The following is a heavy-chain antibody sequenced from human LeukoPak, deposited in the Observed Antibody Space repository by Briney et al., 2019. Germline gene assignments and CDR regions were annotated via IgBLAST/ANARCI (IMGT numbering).Heavy chain of an antibody. CDR3: ARDSAYCGGDCYSDAFDI. CDR1: GGTFSSYA. V-gene: IGHV1-69*05. Sequence: ASEKVSCKDSGGTFSSYAISWVRQAPGQGLEWMGRIIPIIGTANNAQKFQGRVTITTDESTSTAYMELSSLRSEDTAVYYCARDSAYCGGDCYSDAFDIWGQGTMVTVSS. CDR2: IIPIIGTA. D-gene: IGHD2-21*02. J-gene: IGHJ3*02.